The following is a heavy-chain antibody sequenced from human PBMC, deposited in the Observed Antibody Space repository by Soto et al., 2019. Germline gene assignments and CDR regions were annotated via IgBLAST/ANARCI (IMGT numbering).Heavy chain of an antibody. CDR3: ATRITVFGLLIPPFDP. CDR2: INHTGGT. J-gene: IGHJ5*02. Sequence: SETLSLTCAVYGGSVNGYYWNWIRQPPGKRLEWIGEINHTGGTHYNPSLKSRVTMSVDTSKNQFSLRLSSVTAADTAIYYCATRITVFGLLIPPFDPWGQGTQVTVSS. CDR1: GGSVNGYY. D-gene: IGHD3-3*01. V-gene: IGHV4-34*01.